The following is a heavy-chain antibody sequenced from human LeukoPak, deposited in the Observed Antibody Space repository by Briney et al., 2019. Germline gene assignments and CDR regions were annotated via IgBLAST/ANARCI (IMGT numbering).Heavy chain of an antibody. V-gene: IGHV3-23*01. D-gene: IGHD2-2*01. Sequence: GGSLRLSCAASGFTFSSYGMSWVRQAPGKGLEWVSAISGSGGSTYYADSVKGRFTIPRDNSKNTLYLQMNSLRAEDTAVYYCARDGCSSTSCRFYNWFDPWGQGTLVTVSS. CDR1: GFTFSSYG. CDR2: ISGSGGST. J-gene: IGHJ5*02. CDR3: ARDGCSSTSCRFYNWFDP.